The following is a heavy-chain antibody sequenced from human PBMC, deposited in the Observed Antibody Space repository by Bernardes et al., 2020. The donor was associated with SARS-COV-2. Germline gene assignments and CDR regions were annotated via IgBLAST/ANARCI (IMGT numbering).Heavy chain of an antibody. CDR1: GFTFSIYA. J-gene: IGHJ4*02. D-gene: IGHD6-25*01. Sequence: GSLSLSCSASGFTFSIYAMHWVRQAPGKGLEYVSRVSINGDNGANTHYADSVKGRVTISIDNSKNTMYLQMSSLRVEDTAVYYCVIERPAGDNWGQGTLVTVSS. CDR3: VIERPAGDN. V-gene: IGHV3-64D*06. CDR2: VSINGDNGANT.